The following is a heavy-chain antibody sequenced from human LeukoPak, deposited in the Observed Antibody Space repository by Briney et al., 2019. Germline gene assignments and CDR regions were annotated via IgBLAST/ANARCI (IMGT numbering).Heavy chain of an antibody. V-gene: IGHV4-59*01. Sequence: SETLSLTCTVSGGSISSYYWSWIRQPPGKGLEWIGYIYYSGSTNYNPSLKSRVTISVDTSKNLFSLKLSSVTAADTAVYYCARVYGNDFWSGYYTPYFDYWGQGTLVTVSS. CDR2: IYYSGST. J-gene: IGHJ4*02. CDR1: GGSISSYY. CDR3: ARVYGNDFWSGYYTPYFDY. D-gene: IGHD3-3*01.